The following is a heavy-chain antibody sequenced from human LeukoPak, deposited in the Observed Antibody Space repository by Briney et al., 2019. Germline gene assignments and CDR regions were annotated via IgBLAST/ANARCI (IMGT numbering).Heavy chain of an antibody. D-gene: IGHD3-10*01. Sequence: PSETLSLTCTVSGGSISSGSYYWSWIRQPAGKGLEWIGRIYTSGSTHYNPSLKSRVTISVDTSKSQFSLKLSSVTAADTAVYYCARDGLNTMVRGKIHYYYMDVWGKGTTVTISS. CDR1: GGSISSGSYY. CDR2: IYTSGST. J-gene: IGHJ6*03. V-gene: IGHV4-61*02. CDR3: ARDGLNTMVRGKIHYYYMDV.